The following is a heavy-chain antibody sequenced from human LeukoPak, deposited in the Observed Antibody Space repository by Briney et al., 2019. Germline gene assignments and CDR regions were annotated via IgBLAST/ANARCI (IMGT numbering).Heavy chain of an antibody. J-gene: IGHJ3*02. D-gene: IGHD6-6*01. CDR3: AKAWWSTSSGGDSFGI. CDR2: FSGPGKT. CDR1: GFTLSNSA. Sequence: GGSLRLSCAASGFTLSNSAMSWVRQAPGKGLEWVSGFSGPGKTYYADSVKGRFTISRDTSKSTLYLQINSLRAEDTAVYYCAKAWWSTSSGGDSFGIWGQGTMVTVSS. V-gene: IGHV3-23*01.